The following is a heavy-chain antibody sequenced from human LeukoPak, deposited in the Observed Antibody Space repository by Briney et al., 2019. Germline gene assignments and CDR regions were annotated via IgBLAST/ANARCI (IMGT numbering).Heavy chain of an antibody. D-gene: IGHD3/OR15-3a*01. CDR3: ARMGGVVWSHMDV. CDR1: GYTFTVYY. V-gene: IGHV1-2*02. J-gene: IGHJ6*03. Sequence: ASVTVSCKASGYTFTVYYIHWVRQAPGQGLEWMGWIHPKSGGTSYAEKFQDRVTLTRDTSIRTAYMELIGLRSDDAAVYYCARMGGVVWSHMDVWGKGTTVTVSS. CDR2: IHPKSGGT.